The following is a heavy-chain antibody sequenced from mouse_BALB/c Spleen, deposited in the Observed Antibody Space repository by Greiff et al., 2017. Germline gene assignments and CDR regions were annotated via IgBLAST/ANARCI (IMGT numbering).Heavy chain of an antibody. Sequence: LQESGAELARPGASVKLSCKASGYTFTSYWMQWVKQRPGQGLEWIGAIYPGDGDTRYTQKFKGKATLTADKSSSTAYMQLSSLASEDSAVYYCARIDYEYYFDYWGQGTTLTVSS. CDR1: GYTFTSYW. D-gene: IGHD2-4*01. CDR2: IYPGDGDT. CDR3: ARIDYEYYFDY. V-gene: IGHV1-87*01. J-gene: IGHJ2*01.